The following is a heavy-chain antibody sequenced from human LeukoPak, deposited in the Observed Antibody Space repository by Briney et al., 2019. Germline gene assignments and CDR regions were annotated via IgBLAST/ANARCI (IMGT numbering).Heavy chain of an antibody. J-gene: IGHJ3*02. CDR3: AREAPPLNDAFDI. CDR2: IKQDGSDK. CDR1: GFTFSSFS. V-gene: IGHV3-7*01. Sequence: QAGGSLRLSCAASGFTFSSFSMSWVRQAPGKGLEWVANIKQDGSDKYYVDSVKGRFTISRDNAKNSLYLQMNSLRAEDTAVYYCAREAPPLNDAFDIWGQGTMVTVSP.